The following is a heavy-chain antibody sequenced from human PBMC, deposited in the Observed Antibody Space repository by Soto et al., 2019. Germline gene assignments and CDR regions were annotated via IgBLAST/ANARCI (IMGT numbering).Heavy chain of an antibody. Sequence: PGGSLRLSCAASGFTFSNAWMSWVRQAPGKGLEWVGRIKSKTDGGTTDYAAPVKGRFTISRDDSKNTLYLQMSSLKTEDTAVYYCTTDRWWELPYYYYYGMDVWGQGTTVTVSS. D-gene: IGHD2-15*01. J-gene: IGHJ6*02. CDR2: IKSKTDGGTT. CDR1: GFTFSNAW. V-gene: IGHV3-15*01. CDR3: TTDRWWELPYYYYYGMDV.